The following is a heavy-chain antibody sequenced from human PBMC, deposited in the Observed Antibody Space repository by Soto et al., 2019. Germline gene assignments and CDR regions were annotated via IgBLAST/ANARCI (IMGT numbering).Heavy chain of an antibody. Sequence: GGSLRLSCAASGFTFSSYGMQWVRQAPGKGLEWVAVIWYDGSNKYYADSVKGRFTISRDNSKNTLYLQMNSLRAEDTAVYYCARDPFTTGTTHGVVYGMDVWGQGTTVTVSS. CDR2: IWYDGSNK. V-gene: IGHV3-33*01. CDR1: GFTFSSYG. D-gene: IGHD1-7*01. J-gene: IGHJ6*02. CDR3: ARDPFTTGTTHGVVYGMDV.